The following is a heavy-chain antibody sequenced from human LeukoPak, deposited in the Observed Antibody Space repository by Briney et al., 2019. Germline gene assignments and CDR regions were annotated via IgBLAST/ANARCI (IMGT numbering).Heavy chain of an antibody. J-gene: IGHJ4*02. V-gene: IGHV3-21*01. CDR3: ARDPIVGATKAPFDY. D-gene: IGHD1-26*01. Sequence: PGGSLRLSCAASGFTFSSYSMNWVRQAPGKGLEGVSSISSSSSYIYYADSVKGRFTISRDNAKNSLYLQINSLRAEDTAVYYCARDPIVGATKAPFDYWGQGTLVTVSS. CDR2: ISSSSSYI. CDR1: GFTFSSYS.